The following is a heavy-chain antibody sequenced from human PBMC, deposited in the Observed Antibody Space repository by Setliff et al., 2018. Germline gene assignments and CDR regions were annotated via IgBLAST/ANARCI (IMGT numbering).Heavy chain of an antibody. J-gene: IGHJ6*02. CDR3: ARERGSYGKLYYYGMDV. V-gene: IGHV3-30-3*01. D-gene: IGHD1-26*01. CDR1: GFTFSSYA. CDR2: ISYDGSNK. Sequence: PGGSLRLSCAASGFTFSSYAMHWVRQAPGKGLEWVAVISYDGSNKYYADSVKGRFTISRDNSKNTLYLQMNSLRAEDTAVYYCARERGSYGKLYYYGMDVWGQGTTVTVSS.